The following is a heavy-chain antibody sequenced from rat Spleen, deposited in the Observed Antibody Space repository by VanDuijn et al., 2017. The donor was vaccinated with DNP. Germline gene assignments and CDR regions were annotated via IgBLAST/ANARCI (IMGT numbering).Heavy chain of an antibody. Sequence: EVQLQASGPGLVKPSQSLSLTCSVTGYSITSNYWAWIRKFPGNKMEWMGFISYSGSTSYTPSLKSRISITRDTSKNQFFLQLTSVTTEDSATYYCARWSRYFDYWGQGVMVTVSS. CDR3: ARWSRYFDY. CDR1: GYSITSNY. V-gene: IGHV3-1*01. CDR2: ISYSGST. J-gene: IGHJ2*01.